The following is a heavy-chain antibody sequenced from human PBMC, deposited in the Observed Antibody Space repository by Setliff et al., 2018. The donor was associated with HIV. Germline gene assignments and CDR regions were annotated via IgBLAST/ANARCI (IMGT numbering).Heavy chain of an antibody. Sequence: ASVKVSCKASGYDFTAYAISWVRQAPGQGLEWMGRIGGDNANIKFAQSFQGRVTMTTDTSTNTAYLELRSLRSDDTAVYYCARGGSIVGASLYYFDYWGQGTLVTV. CDR3: ARGGSIVGASLYYFDY. J-gene: IGHJ4*02. D-gene: IGHD1-26*01. CDR2: IGGDNANI. CDR1: GYDFTAYA. V-gene: IGHV1-18*01.